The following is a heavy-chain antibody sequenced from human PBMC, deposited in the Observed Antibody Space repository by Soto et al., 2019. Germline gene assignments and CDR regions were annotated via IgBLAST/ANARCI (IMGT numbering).Heavy chain of an antibody. V-gene: IGHV3-33*01. D-gene: IGHD4-17*01. CDR2: IWYDGSNK. CDR3: AREGAVKSYYYYYYGMDV. J-gene: IGHJ6*02. CDR1: GFTFSSYG. Sequence: PGGSLRLSCAASGFTFSSYGMHWVRQAPGKGLEWVAVIWYDGSNKYYADSVKGRFTISRDNSKNTLYLQMNSLRAEDTAVYYCAREGAVKSYYYYYYGMDVWGQGTTVTVSS.